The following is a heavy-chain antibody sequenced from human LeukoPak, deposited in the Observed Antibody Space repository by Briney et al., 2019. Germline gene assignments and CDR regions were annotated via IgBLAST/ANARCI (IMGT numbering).Heavy chain of an antibody. Sequence: PGRSLRLSCAASGFTFDDYAMHWVRQAPGKGLEWVSGISWNSGSIGYADSVKGRFTISRDNAKNSLYLQMNSLRAEDTAVYYCAKGISSSWFRHFDYWGQGTLVTVSS. V-gene: IGHV3-9*01. D-gene: IGHD6-13*01. CDR3: AKGISSSWFRHFDY. CDR1: GFTFDDYA. CDR2: ISWNSGSI. J-gene: IGHJ4*02.